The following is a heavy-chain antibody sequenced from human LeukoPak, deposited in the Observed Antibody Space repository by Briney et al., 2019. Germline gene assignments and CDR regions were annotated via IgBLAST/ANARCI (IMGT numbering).Heavy chain of an antibody. J-gene: IGHJ3*02. CDR2: INPNSGGT. D-gene: IGHD6-13*01. CDR3: ARDRGPSPYSSSWLGAWVSPHSNAFDI. V-gene: IGHV1-2*02. CDR1: GYTFTSYD. Sequence: ASVKVSCKASGYTFTSYDINWVRQAPGQGLEWMGWINPNSGGTNYAQKFQGRVTMTRDTSISTAYMELSRLRSDDTAVYYCARDRGPSPYSSSWLGAWVSPHSNAFDIWGQGTMVTVSS.